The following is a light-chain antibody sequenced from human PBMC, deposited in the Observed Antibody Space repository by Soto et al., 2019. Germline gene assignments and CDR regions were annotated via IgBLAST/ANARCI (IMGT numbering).Light chain of an antibody. CDR3: QQYGSSPLT. CDR2: RAS. J-gene: IGKJ1*01. Sequence: IVLTQSPGTLSLSPGESATLSCRASQSFGRYLAWYQQKPGQAPRLLMYRASTRAIGIPDRFTGSGSGTEFTLTISRLEPEDFAVYYCQQYGSSPLTFGQGTKVEIK. CDR1: QSFGRY. V-gene: IGKV3-20*01.